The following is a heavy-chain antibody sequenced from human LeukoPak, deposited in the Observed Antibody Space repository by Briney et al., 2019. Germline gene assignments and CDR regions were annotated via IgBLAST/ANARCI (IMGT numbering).Heavy chain of an antibody. D-gene: IGHD2-2*01. CDR2: ISISGSTI. V-gene: IGHV3-48*03. Sequence: GGSLRLSCAASGFTFSNYEMNWVRQAPGKGLEWVSYISISGSTIYYADSVKGRFTISRDNAKNSLYLQMNSQRAEDTAVYYCAREGVVVSAAVDYWGQGTLVTVSS. J-gene: IGHJ4*02. CDR3: AREGVVVSAAVDY. CDR1: GFTFSNYE.